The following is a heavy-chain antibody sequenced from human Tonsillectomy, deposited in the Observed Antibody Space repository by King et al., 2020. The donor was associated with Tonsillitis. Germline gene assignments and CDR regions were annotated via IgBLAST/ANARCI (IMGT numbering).Heavy chain of an antibody. J-gene: IGHJ5*02. Sequence: VQLVESGAEVKKPGESLRISCKGSGYSFTSNWISWVRQMPGKGLEWMGTIDPSDSHINYSPSFQGHVTISADKYISTAYLQWSSLKASDTALYYCARLAPGGEAAAWMSWFDPWGQGTLVTVSS. D-gene: IGHD6-13*01. CDR2: IDPSDSHI. CDR3: ARLAPGGEAAAWMSWFDP. V-gene: IGHV5-10-1*03. CDR1: GYSFTSNW.